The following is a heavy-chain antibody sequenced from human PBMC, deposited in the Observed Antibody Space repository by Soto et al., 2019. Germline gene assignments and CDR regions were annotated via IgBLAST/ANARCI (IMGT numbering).Heavy chain of an antibody. CDR1: GGSISSGDYY. V-gene: IGHV4-30-4*01. CDR2: IYYSGST. Sequence: PSETLSLTCTVSGGSISSGDYYWSWIRQPPGKGLEWIGYIYYSGSTYYNPSLKSRVTISVDTSKNQFSLKLSSVTAADTAVYYCASFFDYGGNSGRESWYSDLWGRGTLVPVSS. J-gene: IGHJ2*01. D-gene: IGHD4-17*01. CDR3: ASFFDYGGNSGRESWYSDL.